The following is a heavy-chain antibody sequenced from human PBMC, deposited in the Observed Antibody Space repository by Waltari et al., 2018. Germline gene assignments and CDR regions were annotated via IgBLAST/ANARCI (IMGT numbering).Heavy chain of an antibody. D-gene: IGHD3-22*01. CDR1: GYTFTGYY. Sequence: QVQLVQSGAEVKKPGASVKVSCKASGYTFTGYYMHWVRQAPGQGLEWMGWVNPNSGGTNYAQKVQGRVTRTRDTSISTAYMELSRLRSDDTAGYYCARDKPRQYYYDSSGYQYWGQGTLVTVSS. CDR3: ARDKPRQYYYDSSGYQY. CDR2: VNPNSGGT. V-gene: IGHV1-2*02. J-gene: IGHJ4*02.